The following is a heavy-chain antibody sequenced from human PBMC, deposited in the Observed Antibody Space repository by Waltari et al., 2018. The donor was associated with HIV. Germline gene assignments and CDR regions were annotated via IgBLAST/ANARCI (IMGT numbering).Heavy chain of an antibody. CDR3: ARGVDYLDY. J-gene: IGHJ4*02. Sequence: VQLQQSGPRLVNPSGTLSLSCDVSGDFLNSSNWWNWVRQPTGKGLEWIGEISHGGNPNYSPSLKSRVVISIDKSKNRFFLRLKSVTAADTAMYYCARGVDYLDYWGQGILITVSS. V-gene: IGHV4-4*02. CDR2: ISHGGNP. CDR1: GDFLNSSNW.